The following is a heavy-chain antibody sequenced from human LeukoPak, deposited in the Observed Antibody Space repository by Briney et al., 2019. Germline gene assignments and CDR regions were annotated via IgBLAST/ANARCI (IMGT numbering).Heavy chain of an antibody. CDR2: VDPEDGET. D-gene: IGHD1-26*01. CDR3: ATVRVGATRFPEYFQH. J-gene: IGHJ1*01. Sequence: GATVKISCKASGYTFTDYYMHWVQQAPGKGLEWMGRVDPEDGETIYAEKFQGRVTITADTSTDTAYMELSSLRSEDTAVYYCATVRVGATRFPEYFQHWGQGTLVTVSS. V-gene: IGHV1-69-2*01. CDR1: GYTFTDYY.